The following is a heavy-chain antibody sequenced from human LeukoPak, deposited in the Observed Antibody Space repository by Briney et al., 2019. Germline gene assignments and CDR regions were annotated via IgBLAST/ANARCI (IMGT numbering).Heavy chain of an antibody. CDR3: ARHSGT. V-gene: IGHV4-39*01. CDR1: GGSISSSYYY. Sequence: SETLSLTCIVSGGSISSSYYYWGWIRQPPGKGLEWIGSIYYSGSTYYNPSLKSRVTISVDTSKNQFSLKLRSVTAADTAVYYCARHSGTWGQGTLVTVSS. CDR2: IYYSGST. J-gene: IGHJ4*02. D-gene: IGHD1-26*01.